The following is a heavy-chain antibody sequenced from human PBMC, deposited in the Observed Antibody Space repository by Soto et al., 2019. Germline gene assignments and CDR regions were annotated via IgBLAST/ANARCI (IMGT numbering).Heavy chain of an antibody. Sequence: SVKVSCKASGGTLSSDTISWVRQAPGQGLEWMGRIIPIVDKTNYAQRFQGRVTITADKSTSTAYMELSGLRSEDTAVYYCARGPDYEGYFDFWGQGTLVTVSS. J-gene: IGHJ4*02. V-gene: IGHV1-69*08. CDR1: GGTLSSDT. CDR2: IIPIVDKT. D-gene: IGHD4-17*01. CDR3: ARGPDYEGYFDF.